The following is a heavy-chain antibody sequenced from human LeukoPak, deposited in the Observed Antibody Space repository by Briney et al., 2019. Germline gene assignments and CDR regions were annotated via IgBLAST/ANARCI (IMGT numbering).Heavy chain of an antibody. V-gene: IGHV1-69*13. J-gene: IGHJ4*02. D-gene: IGHD3-10*01. CDR3: ASRAYGSGSYDFDY. CDR2: IIAFFGTA. CDR1: GDTFSSYA. Sequence: GASVKVSCKASGDTFSSYAISWVRQAPGQGLEWMGGIIAFFGTANYAQKFQGRVTITADESTSTAYMELSSLRSEDTAVYYCASRAYGSGSYDFDYWGQGTLVTVSS.